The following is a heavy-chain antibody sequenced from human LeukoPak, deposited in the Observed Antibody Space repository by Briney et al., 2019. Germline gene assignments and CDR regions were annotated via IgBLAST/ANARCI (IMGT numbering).Heavy chain of an antibody. V-gene: IGHV4-30-2*01. D-gene: IGHD5-12*01. CDR2: IYHSGST. Sequence: SETLSPTCAVSGGSISSGGYSWSWIRQPPGKGLEWIGYIYHSGSTYYNPSLKSRVTISVDRSKNQFSLKLSSVTAADTAVYYCARAPPAAAINYYFDYWGQGTLVTVSS. J-gene: IGHJ4*02. CDR1: GGSISSGGYS. CDR3: ARAPPAAAINYYFDY.